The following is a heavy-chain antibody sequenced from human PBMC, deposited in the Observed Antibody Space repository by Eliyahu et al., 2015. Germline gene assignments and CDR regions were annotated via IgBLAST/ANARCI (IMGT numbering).Heavy chain of an antibody. V-gene: IGHV4-4*07. CDR3: ARDKQWLVRNYYYYYMDV. CDR2: IYTSGST. D-gene: IGHD6-19*01. Sequence: QVQLQESGPGLVKPSETLSLTCTVSGGSISSYYWSWIRQPAGKGLEWIGRIYTSGSTNYNPSLKSRVTMSVDTSKNQFSLKLSSVTAADTAVYYCARDKQWLVRNYYYYYMDVWGKGTTVTVSS. CDR1: GGSISSYY. J-gene: IGHJ6*03.